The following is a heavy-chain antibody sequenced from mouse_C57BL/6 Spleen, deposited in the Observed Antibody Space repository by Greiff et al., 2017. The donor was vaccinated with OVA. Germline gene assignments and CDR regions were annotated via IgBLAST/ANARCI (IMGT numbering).Heavy chain of an antibody. Sequence: QVQLQQSGPELVKPGASVKISCKASGYAFSSSWMNWVKQRPGTGLEWIGRIYPGDGDTNYNGKFKGKATLTADKSSSTAYMQLSSLTSEDSAVYFCASGNLIPFAYWGQGTLVTVSA. CDR1: GYAFSSSW. J-gene: IGHJ3*01. D-gene: IGHD2-1*01. CDR3: ASGNLIPFAY. V-gene: IGHV1-82*01. CDR2: IYPGDGDT.